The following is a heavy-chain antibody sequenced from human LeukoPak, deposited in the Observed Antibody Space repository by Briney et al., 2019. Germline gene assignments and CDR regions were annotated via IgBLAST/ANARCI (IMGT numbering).Heavy chain of an antibody. J-gene: IGHJ4*02. CDR3: ARDLGVISALDY. D-gene: IGHD2-21*01. Sequence: GGSLRLSCAASGFTFSDYYMNWIRQAPGRGLEWTSYTSSSGGNINYADSVQGRFTISRDNAKESLYLQMSSLRAEDTALYYCARDLGVISALDYWGQGILVTVSS. CDR2: TSSSGGNI. CDR1: GFTFSDYY. V-gene: IGHV3-11*04.